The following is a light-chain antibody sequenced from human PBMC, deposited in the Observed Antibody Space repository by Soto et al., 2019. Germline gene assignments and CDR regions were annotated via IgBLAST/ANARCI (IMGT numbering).Light chain of an antibody. CDR2: KAS. V-gene: IGKV1-33*01. J-gene: IGKJ4*01. CDR3: QQYDIVPLS. Sequence: DLQMTQSPSSLSASVGDRVTITCQASQDITNDLNWYQQKPGKAPKVLIYKASHLETGIPSRFSESGSGTDFTFTISSLQPEEIATYFCQQYDIVPLSFDGGTKVEIK. CDR1: QDITND.